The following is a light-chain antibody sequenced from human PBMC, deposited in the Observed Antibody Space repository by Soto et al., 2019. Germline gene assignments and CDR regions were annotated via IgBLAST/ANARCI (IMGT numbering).Light chain of an antibody. J-gene: IGKJ5*01. CDR3: MQGTHWPPT. V-gene: IGKV2D-30*01. Sequence: DVVMTQSPLSLPVTLGQPASISCRSSQSLVYSDGNTYLSWFQQRPGQSPRRLIYKVSNWDSGVPDRFSGSGAGPECTLKVSRVEAEDVGVYFCMQGTHWPPTFGQGTRLEIK. CDR2: KVS. CDR1: QSLVYSDGNTY.